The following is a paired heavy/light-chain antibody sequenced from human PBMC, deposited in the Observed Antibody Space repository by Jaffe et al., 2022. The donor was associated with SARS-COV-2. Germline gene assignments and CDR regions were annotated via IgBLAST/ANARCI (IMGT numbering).Light chain of an antibody. CDR3: QQYYSFPRT. J-gene: IGKJ1*01. CDR2: AAS. Sequence: VIWMTQSPSLLSASTGDRVTISCRMSQGISSYLAWYQQKPGKAPELLIYAASTLQSGVPSRFSGSGSGTDFTLTISCLQSEDFATYYCQQYYSFPRTFGQGTKVEIK. V-gene: IGKV1D-8*01. CDR1: QGISSY.
Heavy chain of an antibody. CDR2: IYYSGST. CDR3: ARDGNPKYYYGSGSYPSDDAFDI. CDR1: GGSISSGGYY. V-gene: IGHV4-31*03. D-gene: IGHD3-10*01. J-gene: IGHJ3*02. Sequence: QVQLQESGPGLVKPSQTLSLTCTVSGGSISSGGYYWSWIRQHPGKGLEWIGYIYYSGSTYYNPSLKSRVTISVDTSKNQFSLKLSSVTAADTAVYYCARDGNPKYYYGSGSYPSDDAFDIWGQGTMVTVSS.